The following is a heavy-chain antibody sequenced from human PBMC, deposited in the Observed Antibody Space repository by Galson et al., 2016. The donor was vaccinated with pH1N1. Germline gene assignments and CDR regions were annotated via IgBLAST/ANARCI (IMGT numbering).Heavy chain of an antibody. CDR1: GFTFSNYG. CDR2: IRYDESRT. CDR3: AKPRGISITVTYDAFDL. V-gene: IGHV3-30*02. Sequence: SLRLSCAGSGFTFSNYGIHWVRRAPGKGLEWVAFIRYDESRTFYGDSVKGRFTISRDNSQNTVYLQMNSLRHEDTAVYYCAKPRGISITVTYDAFDLWGQGTMVTVSS. D-gene: IGHD2/OR15-2a*01. J-gene: IGHJ3*01.